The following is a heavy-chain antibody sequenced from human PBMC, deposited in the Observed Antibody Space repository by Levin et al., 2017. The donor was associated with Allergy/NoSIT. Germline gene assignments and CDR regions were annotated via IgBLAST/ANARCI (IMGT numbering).Heavy chain of an antibody. Sequence: GGSLRLSCKTSGYIFTTKYVHWVRQAPGQGLEWLGVINPSEGDTNYAQELQGRVSITRDTSTSTVYMELSSLRSADTALYFCAREGGAIAAGAKEFDYWGQGTLVAVSS. CDR1: GYIFTTKY. J-gene: IGHJ4*02. CDR3: AREGGAIAAGAKEFDY. D-gene: IGHD6-25*01. CDR2: INPSEGDT. V-gene: IGHV1-46*01.